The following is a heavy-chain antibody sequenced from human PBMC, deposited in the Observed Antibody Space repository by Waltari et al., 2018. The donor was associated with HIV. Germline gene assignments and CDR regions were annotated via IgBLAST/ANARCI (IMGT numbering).Heavy chain of an antibody. CDR3: ARGTTVTTIDY. CDR2: IWYDGSNK. Sequence: QVQLVEYGGGVVQPWRSLRLPCPASGFTLSRLGIHVVRQAPGKGLVWVAVIWYDGSNKYYADSVKGRFTISRDNSKNTLYLQMNSLRAEDTAVYYCARGTTVTTIDYWGQGTLVTVSS. J-gene: IGHJ4*02. CDR1: GFTLSRLG. V-gene: IGHV3-33*01. D-gene: IGHD4-17*01.